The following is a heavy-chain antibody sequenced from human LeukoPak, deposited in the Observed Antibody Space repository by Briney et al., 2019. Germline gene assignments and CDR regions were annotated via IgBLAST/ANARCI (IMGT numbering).Heavy chain of an antibody. CDR3: ARGDSSSWMPHPRPYYYGMDV. CDR1: GFTFSSYW. Sequence: PGGSLRLSCAASGFTFSSYWMSWVRQAPGKGLEWVSYISSSGSTIYYADSVKGRFTISRDNAKNSLYLQMNSLRAEDTAVYYCARGDSSSWMPHPRPYYYGMDVWGQGTTVTVSS. D-gene: IGHD6-13*01. CDR2: ISSSGSTI. J-gene: IGHJ6*02. V-gene: IGHV3-48*04.